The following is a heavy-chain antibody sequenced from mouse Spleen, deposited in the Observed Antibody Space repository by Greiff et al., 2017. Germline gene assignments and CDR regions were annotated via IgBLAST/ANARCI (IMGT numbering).Heavy chain of an antibody. D-gene: IGHD1-1*01. CDR2: ISYSGST. CDR1: GYSITSGYD. CDR3: ARGRITTVVSYYFDY. J-gene: IGHJ2*01. Sequence: EVKLQESGPGMVKPSQSLSLTCTVTGYSITSGYDWHWIRHFPGNKLEWMGYISYSGSTNYNPSLKSRISITHDTSKNHFFLKLNSVTTEDTATYYCARGRITTVVSYYFDYWGQGTTLTVSS. V-gene: IGHV3-1*01.